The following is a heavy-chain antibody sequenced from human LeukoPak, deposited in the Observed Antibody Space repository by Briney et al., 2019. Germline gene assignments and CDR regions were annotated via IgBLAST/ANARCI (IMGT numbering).Heavy chain of an antibody. V-gene: IGHV4-39*07. J-gene: IGHJ6*03. Sequence: SETLSLTCTVSGGSISSSSYYWGWIRQPPGKGLEWIGSIYYSGSTYYNPSLKSRVTISVDKSKNQFSLKLSSVTAADTAVYYCARVRLGFFGVVIKRFGYMDVWGKGTTVTVSS. CDR3: ARVRLGFFGVVIKRFGYMDV. D-gene: IGHD3-3*01. CDR1: GGSISSSSYY. CDR2: IYYSGST.